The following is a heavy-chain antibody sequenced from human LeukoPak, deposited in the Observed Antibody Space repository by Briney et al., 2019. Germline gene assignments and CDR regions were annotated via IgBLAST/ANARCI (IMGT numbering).Heavy chain of an antibody. CDR2: IYHSGST. CDR1: GYSISSGYY. Sequence: TSETLSLTCAVSGYSISSGYYWGWIRQPPGKGLEWIGSIYHSGSTYYNPSLKSRVTISVDTSKNQFSLKLSSVTAADTAVYYCARQHIAVAVYFDYWGQGTLVTVSS. J-gene: IGHJ4*02. V-gene: IGHV4-38-2*01. D-gene: IGHD6-19*01. CDR3: ARQHIAVAVYFDY.